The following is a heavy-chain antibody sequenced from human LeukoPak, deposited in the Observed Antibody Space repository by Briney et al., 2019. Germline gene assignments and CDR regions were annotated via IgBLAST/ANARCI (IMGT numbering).Heavy chain of an antibody. CDR1: GFTFSSYS. D-gene: IGHD4-17*01. Sequence: GGSLRLSCAASGFTFSSYSMNWVRQAPGKGLEWVSSISSSSSYIYYADSVKGRFTISRDNAKNSLYLQMNSLRAEDTAVYYCASSPMTTADAFDIWGQGTMVTVSS. CDR2: ISSSSSYI. V-gene: IGHV3-21*01. CDR3: ASSPMTTADAFDI. J-gene: IGHJ3*02.